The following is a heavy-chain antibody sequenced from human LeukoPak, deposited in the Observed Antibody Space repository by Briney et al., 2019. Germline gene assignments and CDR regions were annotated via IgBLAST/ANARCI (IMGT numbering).Heavy chain of an antibody. CDR1: GFTFSSSA. Sequence: GGSLRLSCAASGFTFSSSAMSWVRQAPGKGLEWVSAISNNGGYTYYADSVQGRFTISRDSSKGTLCLQMNSLRAEDTAVYYCAKQLGYCSDGSCYFPYWGQGTLVTVSS. J-gene: IGHJ4*02. CDR2: ISNNGGYT. CDR3: AKQLGYCSDGSCYFPY. V-gene: IGHV3-23*01. D-gene: IGHD2-15*01.